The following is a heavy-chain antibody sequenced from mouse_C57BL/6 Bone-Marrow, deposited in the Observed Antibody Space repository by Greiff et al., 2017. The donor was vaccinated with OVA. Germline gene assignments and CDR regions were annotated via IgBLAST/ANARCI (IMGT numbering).Heavy chain of an antibody. J-gene: IGHJ2*01. CDR3: ARAGTRMDY. Sequence: VQLLQSGTVLARPGASVKLSCKTSGYTFTSYWMPWVQQRPGQGLEWIGAINPGSSDTSYNQKFKGKANLTAVTSAITPYMELSSLTNEDSAVYYCARAGTRMDYWGQGTTLTVSS. D-gene: IGHD4-1*01. CDR2: INPGSSDT. V-gene: IGHV1-5*01. CDR1: GYTFTSYW.